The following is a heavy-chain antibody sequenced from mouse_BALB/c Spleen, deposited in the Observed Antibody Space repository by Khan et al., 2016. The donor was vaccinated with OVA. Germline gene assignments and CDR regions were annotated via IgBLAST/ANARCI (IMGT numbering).Heavy chain of an antibody. V-gene: IGHV1-18*01. CDR1: GYTFTEYT. Sequence: EVQLQQSGPELVKPGASVKISCKTSGYTFTEYTLHWVKQSHGKSLEWIGVINPKNGVNSYNQKFKGKATLTVDKSYSTAYMEFRSLTSEDSAVYYCARDAGRYWGQGTSVTVSS. J-gene: IGHJ4*01. CDR3: ARDAGRY. D-gene: IGHD3-3*01. CDR2: INPKNGVN.